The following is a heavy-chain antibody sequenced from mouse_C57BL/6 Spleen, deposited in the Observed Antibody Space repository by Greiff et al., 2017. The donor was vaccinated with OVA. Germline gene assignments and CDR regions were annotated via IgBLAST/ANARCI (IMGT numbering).Heavy chain of an antibody. Sequence: EVKLVESGGGLVKPGGSLKLSCAASGFTFSSYAMSWVRQTPEKRLEWVATISDGGSYTYYPDNVKGRFTISRDNAKNNLYLQMSHLKSEDTAMYYCARDGGYYGNFYFDYGGQGTTLTVAS. V-gene: IGHV5-4*01. J-gene: IGHJ2*01. CDR3: ARDGGYYGNFYFDY. CDR1: GFTFSSYA. D-gene: IGHD2-1*01. CDR2: ISDGGSYT.